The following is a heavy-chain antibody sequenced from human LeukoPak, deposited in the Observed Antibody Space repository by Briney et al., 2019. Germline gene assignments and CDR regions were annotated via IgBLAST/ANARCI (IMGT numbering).Heavy chain of an antibody. Sequence: ASVKVSCKASGGTFNNHAISWVRQAPGQGLEWMGGIMPIFGSANYAQKFQGRVTITADESMTTAYMEVTSLRSDDTAVYYCAREGEWPPTKHFDDWGQGTLVTVSS. D-gene: IGHD3-16*01. J-gene: IGHJ4*02. CDR3: AREGEWPPTKHFDD. CDR1: GGTFNNHA. CDR2: IMPIFGSA. V-gene: IGHV1-69*13.